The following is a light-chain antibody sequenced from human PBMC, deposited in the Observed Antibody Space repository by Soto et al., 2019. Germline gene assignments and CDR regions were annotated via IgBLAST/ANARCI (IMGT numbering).Light chain of an antibody. J-gene: IGLJ3*02. CDR1: SSGVGDYDY. Sequence: QSVLTQPASVSGSPGQSITISCTGTSSGVGDYDYVSWYQQHPGKAPKLLIYEVSNRPSGVSDRFSGSKSGNTASLTISGLQTDDEGHYYCISYSSSYNLGVFGGGTKLTVL. CDR2: EVS. V-gene: IGLV2-14*03. CDR3: ISYSSSYNLGV.